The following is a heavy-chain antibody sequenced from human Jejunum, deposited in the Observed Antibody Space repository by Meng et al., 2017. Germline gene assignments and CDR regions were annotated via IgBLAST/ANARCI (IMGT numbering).Heavy chain of an antibody. Sequence: GESLKISCAASGFTFSTNYMSWVRRAPGKGLEWVSASGRSRDTYYADSVKGRFTISRDTSKNTLYLDMNSLRAEDTAVYYCAKHLSGSYTFDSWGQGTLVTVSS. CDR1: GFTFSTNY. J-gene: IGHJ4*02. D-gene: IGHD1-26*01. CDR2: SGRSRDT. CDR3: AKHLSGSYTFDS. V-gene: IGHV3-23*01.